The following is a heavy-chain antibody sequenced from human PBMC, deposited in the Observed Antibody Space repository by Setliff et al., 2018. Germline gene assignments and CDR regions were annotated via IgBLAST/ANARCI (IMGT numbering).Heavy chain of an antibody. CDR3: ARRDSTGYYGYSFGF. J-gene: IGHJ4*02. D-gene: IGHD3-22*01. CDR2: VYSSGST. Sequence: PSETLSLTCTVSGGSISSGSYYWAWIRQSPGQGLEWIASVYSSGSTYYKPSLKSRVTISVDTSKNQLSLELASVTAADTAVYYCARRDSTGYYGYSFGFWGRGTLVTVSS. CDR1: GGSISSGSYY. V-gene: IGHV4-39*01.